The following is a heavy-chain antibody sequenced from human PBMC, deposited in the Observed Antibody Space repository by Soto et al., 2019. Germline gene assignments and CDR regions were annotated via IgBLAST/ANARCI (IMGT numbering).Heavy chain of an antibody. Sequence: PGGSLRLSCAASGFTFSSYSMGWVRQAPGKGLEWVSGFRSSGDGGTTYYADSVKGRFTISRDNSKNTLFLRMNSLRAEGTAIYYCAKKVDSGPGSQYFDYWGQGTLVTVSS. CDR3: AKKVDSGPGSQYFDY. D-gene: IGHD3-10*01. CDR1: GFTFSSYS. CDR2: FRSSGDGGTT. V-gene: IGHV3-23*01. J-gene: IGHJ4*02.